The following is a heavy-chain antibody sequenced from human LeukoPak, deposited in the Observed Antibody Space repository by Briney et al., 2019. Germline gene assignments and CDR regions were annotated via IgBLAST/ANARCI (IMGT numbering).Heavy chain of an antibody. CDR3: ARGRLLWFGVRGWPIDY. Sequence: ASVKVSCKASGYTFTSYGISWVRPAPGQGLEWMGWISAYNGNTNYAQKLQGRVTMTTDTSTSTAYMELRSLRSDDTAVYYCARGRLLWFGVRGWPIDYWGQGTLVTVSS. D-gene: IGHD3-10*01. V-gene: IGHV1-18*01. CDR2: ISAYNGNT. J-gene: IGHJ4*02. CDR1: GYTFTSYG.